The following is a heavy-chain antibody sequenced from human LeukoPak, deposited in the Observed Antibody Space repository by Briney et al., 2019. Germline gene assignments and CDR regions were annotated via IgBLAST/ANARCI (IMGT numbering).Heavy chain of an antibody. J-gene: IGHJ4*02. V-gene: IGHV4-59*01. CDR2: IYYSGST. CDR3: ASLAAAGTVEFDY. CDR1: GGSISSYY. Sequence: PSETLSLTCTVSGGSISSYYWSWIRQPPGKGLEWIGYIYYSGSTNYNPSLKSRVTISVDTSKNQFSLKLSSVTAADTAVYYCASLAAAGTVEFDYWGQGTLVTVSS. D-gene: IGHD6-13*01.